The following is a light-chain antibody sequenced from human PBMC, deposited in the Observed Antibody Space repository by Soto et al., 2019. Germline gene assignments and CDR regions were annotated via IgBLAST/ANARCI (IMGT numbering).Light chain of an antibody. CDR2: DAS. Sequence: EIVLTQSPATLSLSPGERATLSCRASHSVISFLAWYQQKPGQAPRLLIYDASNRATGIPARFSGSGSGTDFTLTISSLEPEDFALYYCQQRFNWPPTFGQGTKVDVK. J-gene: IGKJ1*01. CDR1: HSVISF. V-gene: IGKV3-11*01. CDR3: QQRFNWPPT.